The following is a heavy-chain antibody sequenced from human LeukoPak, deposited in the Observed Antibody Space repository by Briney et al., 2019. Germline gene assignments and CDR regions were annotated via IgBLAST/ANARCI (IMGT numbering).Heavy chain of an antibody. J-gene: IGHJ3*02. CDR3: ARGGIAVAGTLDAFDI. Sequence: ASVKVSFKASGYTFTVYYMHWVRQAPGQGLEWMGWINPNSGGTNYAQKFQGWVTMTRDTSISTAYMELSRLRSDDTAVYYCARGGIAVAGTLDAFDIWGQGTMVTVSS. CDR2: INPNSGGT. CDR1: GYTFTVYY. D-gene: IGHD6-19*01. V-gene: IGHV1-2*04.